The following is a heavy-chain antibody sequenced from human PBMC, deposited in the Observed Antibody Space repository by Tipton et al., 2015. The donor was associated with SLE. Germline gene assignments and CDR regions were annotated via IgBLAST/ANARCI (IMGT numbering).Heavy chain of an antibody. J-gene: IGHJ3*02. D-gene: IGHD3-10*01. CDR2: IYHTGST. Sequence: TLSLTCSVSGYSISSSDYWGWIRQPPGKGLEWIASIYHTGSTYYNPSPSLKSRVTISVDKSERQFSLTLYSVTAADTAVYYCARWRGPDGFDIWGQGTGVTISS. CDR3: ARWRGPDGFDI. V-gene: IGHV4-38-2*01. CDR1: GYSISSSDY.